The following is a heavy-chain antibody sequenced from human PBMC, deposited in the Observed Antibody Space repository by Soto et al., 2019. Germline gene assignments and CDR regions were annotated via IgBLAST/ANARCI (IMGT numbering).Heavy chain of an antibody. CDR2: ISGSGSST. D-gene: IGHD4-17*01. CDR1: GFTFSSYA. J-gene: IGHJ4*02. CDR3: ARFAVTTWTTSEINY. V-gene: IGHV3-23*01. Sequence: EVQLLESGGGLVQPGGSRRVSCAASGFTFSSYAMSWVRQAPGKGLEWVSIISGSGSSTYYADSVKGRFTISRDNSKNTLYLQMNSLRAEDTALYYCARFAVTTWTTSEINYWGQGTLVTVSS.